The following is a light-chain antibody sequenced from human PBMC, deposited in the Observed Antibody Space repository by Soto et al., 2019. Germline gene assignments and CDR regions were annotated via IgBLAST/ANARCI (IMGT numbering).Light chain of an antibody. CDR2: IAS. Sequence: DIQMTQSPSSLSASVGDRVTITCRASQSIDTNLNWYQQKPGEAPKLVIYIASNLQSGVPSRFSGSESGTDFTLTISSLQPDDFATYYCLQSFSIPYTFGQGTKLEI. V-gene: IGKV1-39*01. CDR1: QSIDTN. J-gene: IGKJ2*01. CDR3: LQSFSIPYT.